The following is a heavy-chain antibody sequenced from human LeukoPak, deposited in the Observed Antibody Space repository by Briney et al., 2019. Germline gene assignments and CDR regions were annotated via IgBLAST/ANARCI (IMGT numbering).Heavy chain of an antibody. D-gene: IGHD6-19*01. V-gene: IGHV1-8*01. CDR1: GYTFTSYD. CDR3: ARGRVAGVDY. J-gene: IGHJ4*02. Sequence: ASLKLSCKASGYTFTSYDINWVRQATGQGREWMGWMNPNSGNTGYAQKFQGRVTMTRNTSISTAYMELSSLRSEDTAVYYCARGRVAGVDYWGQGTLVTVSS. CDR2: MNPNSGNT.